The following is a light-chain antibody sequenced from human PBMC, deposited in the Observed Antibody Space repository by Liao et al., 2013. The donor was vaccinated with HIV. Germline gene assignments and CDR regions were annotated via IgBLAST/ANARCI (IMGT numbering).Light chain of an antibody. CDR1: GLPKHY. Sequence: SYDLTQPPSVSVSPGQTARITCSGDGLPKHYACWYQQKTGQAPVLLIYKDTERSSGIPERFSGSSSGTTVTLTISGVQAEDEADYYCQSADNSAGYGLVFGGGTKLTVL. CDR3: QSADNSAGYGLV. V-gene: IGLV3-25*03. J-gene: IGLJ3*02. CDR2: KDT.